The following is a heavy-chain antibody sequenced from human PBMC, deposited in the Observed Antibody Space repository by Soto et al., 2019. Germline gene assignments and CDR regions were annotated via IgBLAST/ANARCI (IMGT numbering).Heavy chain of an antibody. J-gene: IGHJ4*02. D-gene: IGHD6-6*01. CDR2: INHSGST. Sequence: SLTCAVYGGSFTGYYWSSIRQPPGKGLEWIGEINHSGSTNYNPSLKSRVTMSVDTSKNQFSLKLSSVTAADTAVYYCARGRGYNRSSLIDYWGQGTLVTVSS. CDR1: GGSFTGYY. CDR3: ARGRGYNRSSLIDY. V-gene: IGHV4-34*01.